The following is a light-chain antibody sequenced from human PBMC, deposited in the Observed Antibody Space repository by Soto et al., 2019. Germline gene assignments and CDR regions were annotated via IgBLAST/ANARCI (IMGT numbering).Light chain of an antibody. V-gene: IGKV3-15*01. CDR1: QSVSSSY. CDR2: GAS. CDR3: QQYTNWPPIT. Sequence: TKSPCTLCLCTGESATLSPRPSQSVSSSYLAWYQQKPGQAPRLLIYGASTRATGIPARFSGSGSGTEFTLSISSLQSEDFGIYYCQQYTNWPPITSAQRTRPEI. J-gene: IGKJ5*01.